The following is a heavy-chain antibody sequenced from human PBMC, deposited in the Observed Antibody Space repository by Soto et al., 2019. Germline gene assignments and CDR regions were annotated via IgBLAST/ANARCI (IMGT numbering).Heavy chain of an antibody. CDR2: ISGSEDNI. Sequence: EVQLLESGGGLVQPGGSLRLSCVASGFPFSNYYMNWVRQAPGKGLEWVAVISGSEDNIHYADSVKGRFTISRDNSMNTLYLQMNSLRADDTAIYYSAKDLHWFAMDVWGQGTTVTVSS. J-gene: IGHJ6*02. D-gene: IGHD3-10*01. CDR1: GFPFSNYY. V-gene: IGHV3-23*01. CDR3: AKDLHWFAMDV.